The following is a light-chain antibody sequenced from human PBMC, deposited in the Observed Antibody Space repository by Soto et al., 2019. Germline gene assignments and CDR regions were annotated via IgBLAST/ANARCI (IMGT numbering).Light chain of an antibody. V-gene: IGKV1-39*01. CDR2: AAS. Sequence: DIQMTQSPASLAASVGGSVTITCLASQSISSYLNWYQQKPGKAPKLLIYAASSLQSGVPSRFSGSGSGTDFTLTISSLQPEDFATYYCQQSYSTPRKFGQGTKVDIK. J-gene: IGKJ1*01. CDR3: QQSYSTPRK. CDR1: QSISSY.